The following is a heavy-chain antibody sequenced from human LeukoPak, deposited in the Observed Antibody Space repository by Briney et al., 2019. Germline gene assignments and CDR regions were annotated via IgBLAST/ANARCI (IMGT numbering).Heavy chain of an antibody. D-gene: IGHD4-23*01. J-gene: IGHJ4*02. CDR1: GFTFSSYG. Sequence: HGASLRLSCEASGFTFSSYGMHWVRQAPGQGLEWVAFISHDGSNKYYADSVKGRFTISRDTSKSTLYLQMNSLRAEDTAVYYCAKGARFIARGGIDYWGQGTLVTVSS. V-gene: IGHV3-30*02. CDR2: ISHDGSNK. CDR3: AKGARFIARGGIDY.